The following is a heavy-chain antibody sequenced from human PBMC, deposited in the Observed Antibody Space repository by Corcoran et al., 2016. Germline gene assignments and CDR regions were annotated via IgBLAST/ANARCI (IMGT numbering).Heavy chain of an antibody. J-gene: IGHJ3*02. CDR3: AGDPPGSRYAFHI. CDR1: GFEFNTYA. V-gene: IGHV3-33*01. D-gene: IGHD1-1*01. CDR2: IWSNGINK. Sequence: QVQLVESGGGVVQSGRSLRLSCAASGFEFNTYAMHCVRQAPGKGLEWVAFIWSNGINKYYGASVKGRFTISRDNSKNTHYLQLDSRRAEVTAVYYCAGDPPGSRYAFHIWGQGTMVTVSS.